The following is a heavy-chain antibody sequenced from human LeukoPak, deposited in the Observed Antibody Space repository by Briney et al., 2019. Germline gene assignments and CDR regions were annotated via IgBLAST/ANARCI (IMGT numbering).Heavy chain of an antibody. CDR3: AKDPGYYGGNSKAWYFDL. CDR2: ISGSGGST. CDR1: GFTFSSYA. V-gene: IGHV3-23*01. Sequence: PGGSLRLSCAASGFTFSSYAMSWVRQAPGKGLEWVSAISGSGGSTYYADSVKGRFTISRDNSKNTLYLQMNSLRAEDTAVYYCAKDPGYYGGNSKAWYFDLWGRGTLVTVSS. J-gene: IGHJ2*01. D-gene: IGHD4-23*01.